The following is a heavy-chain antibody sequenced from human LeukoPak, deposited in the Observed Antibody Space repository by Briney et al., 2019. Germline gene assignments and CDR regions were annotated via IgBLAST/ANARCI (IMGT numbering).Heavy chain of an antibody. CDR3: AKDLRDTAMVEYYFDY. CDR1: GFTFSSYA. D-gene: IGHD5-18*01. CDR2: ISGSGGRT. Sequence: QSGGSLRLSCAASGFTFSSYAMSRVRQAPGKGLEWVSDISGSGGRTYYADSAKGRFTISRDNSKNTLYLQMNSLRAEDTAVYYCAKDLRDTAMVEYYFDYWGQGTLVTVAS. J-gene: IGHJ4*02. V-gene: IGHV3-23*01.